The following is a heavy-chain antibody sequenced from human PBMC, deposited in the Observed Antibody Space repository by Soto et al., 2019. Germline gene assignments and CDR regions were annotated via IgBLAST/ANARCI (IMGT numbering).Heavy chain of an antibody. D-gene: IGHD7-27*01. V-gene: IGHV4-4*02. CDR3: QLTRGGLFIMDV. CDR1: GGSISETTW. Sequence: PSETLSLTCTVPGGSISETTWWSWVRQPPGKGLEWIGDISHSGSANYNPSLKSRVTMSVDRSKNQISLILTSVTAADTAVYYCQLTRGGLFIMDVWGQGTTVTVSS. CDR2: ISHSGSA. J-gene: IGHJ6*02.